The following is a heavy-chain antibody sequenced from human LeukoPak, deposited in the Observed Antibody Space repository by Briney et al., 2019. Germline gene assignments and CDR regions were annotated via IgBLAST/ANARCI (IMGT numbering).Heavy chain of an antibody. J-gene: IGHJ3*02. CDR1: GYSFTTYW. V-gene: IGHV5-51*01. CDR2: IYPGDSDT. D-gene: IGHD2-15*01. CDR3: ARRGYCSGGGCFSHAFDI. Sequence: GESLKISCKGFGYSFTTYWIAGVRQMPGKGPECVGIIYPGDSDTRYKPSFQGQVTISADKSISTAYLQWSSLKASDTAMYYCARRGYCSGGGCFSHAFDIWGQGTVVTVSS.